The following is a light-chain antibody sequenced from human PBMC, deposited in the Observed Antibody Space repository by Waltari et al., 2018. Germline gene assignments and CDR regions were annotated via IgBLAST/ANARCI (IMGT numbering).Light chain of an antibody. V-gene: IGLV1-44*01. CDR3: AAWDDSLTGYV. Sequence: QSVLTQSPSASGTPGQRVTSPCPGSNPHVGKNRVDWSQKLPGTAPKLLIYSNTQRPSGVPDRFSGSKSGTSASLAISGLQSEDEAEYFCAAWDDSLTGYVFGTGTKVTVL. CDR1: NPHVGKNR. CDR2: SNT. J-gene: IGLJ1*01.